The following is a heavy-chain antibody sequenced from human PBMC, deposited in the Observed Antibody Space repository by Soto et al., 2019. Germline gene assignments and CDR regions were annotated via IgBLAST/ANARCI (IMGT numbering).Heavy chain of an antibody. CDR3: ASTAHSSGWYSGGFDY. CDR1: GGSISSSSYY. CDR2: IYYSGST. J-gene: IGHJ4*02. Sequence: TLSLTCTVSGGSISSSSYYWGWIRQPPGKGLEWIGSIYYSGSTYYNPSLKSRVTISVDTSKNQFSLKLSSVTAADTAVYYCASTAHSSGWYSGGFDYWGQGTLVTVSS. V-gene: IGHV4-39*07. D-gene: IGHD6-19*01.